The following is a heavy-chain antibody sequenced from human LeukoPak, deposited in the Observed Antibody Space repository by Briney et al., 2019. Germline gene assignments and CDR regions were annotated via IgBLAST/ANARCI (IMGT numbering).Heavy chain of an antibody. Sequence: SETLSLTCTVSGASISNSNYYWGRIRQPPGKGLEWIGNIYYSGSTYYNPSLKSRVTISVDTSKNQFSLKLSSVTAADTAVYYCASLLNGGVAHWFDPWGQGTLVTVSS. D-gene: IGHD7-27*01. J-gene: IGHJ5*02. CDR1: GASISNSNYY. V-gene: IGHV4-39*01. CDR3: ASLLNGGVAHWFDP. CDR2: IYYSGST.